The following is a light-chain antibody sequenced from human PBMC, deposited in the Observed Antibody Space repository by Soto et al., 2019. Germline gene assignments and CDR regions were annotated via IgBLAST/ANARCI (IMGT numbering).Light chain of an antibody. CDR2: EVN. V-gene: IGLV2-18*02. J-gene: IGLJ3*02. CDR3: GTWDNSLSAWV. Sequence: QSALTQPPSVSGSPGQSVTISCTGTSSDVGSYNRLSWYQQPPGTAPKLIMYEVNTRPSGVPDRFSGSKSGSTASLTISGLQTGDEADYYCGTWDNSLSAWVFGGGTKLTVL. CDR1: SSDVGSYNR.